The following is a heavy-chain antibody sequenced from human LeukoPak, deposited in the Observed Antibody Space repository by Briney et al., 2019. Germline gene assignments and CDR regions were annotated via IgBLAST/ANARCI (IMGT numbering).Heavy chain of an antibody. V-gene: IGHV3-23*01. CDR3: AKLSGYSYGYFDY. J-gene: IGHJ4*02. CDR1: GFTFSSYA. Sequence: PGGSLRLSCAASGFTFSSYAMSWVRQAPGKGLEWVPAISGSGGSTYYADSVKGRFTISRDNSKNTLYLQMNSLRAEDTAVYYCAKLSGYSYGYFDYWGQGTLVTVSS. D-gene: IGHD5-18*01. CDR2: ISGSGGST.